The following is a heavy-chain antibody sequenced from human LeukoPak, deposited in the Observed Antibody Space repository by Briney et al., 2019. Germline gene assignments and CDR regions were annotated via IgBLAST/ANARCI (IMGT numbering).Heavy chain of an antibody. Sequence: LPGGSLRLSCAASGFRFNTFWMSWVRQAPGKGLEWVANIKQDGNEKYYADSVKGRFTISRDNGKNSLDLQMNSLRADDTAFYYCARDTLGEGEDANYAVYYFDYWGQGTLVTVSS. CDR1: GFRFNTFW. J-gene: IGHJ4*02. V-gene: IGHV3-7*01. D-gene: IGHD4/OR15-4a*01. CDR2: IKQDGNEK. CDR3: ARDTLGEGEDANYAVYYFDY.